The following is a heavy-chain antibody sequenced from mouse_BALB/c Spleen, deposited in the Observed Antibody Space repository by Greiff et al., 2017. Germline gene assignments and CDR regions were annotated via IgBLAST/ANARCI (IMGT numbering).Heavy chain of an antibody. CDR2: IFPGSGNT. CDR1: GYSFTSYY. J-gene: IGHJ2*01. V-gene: IGHV1-66*01. Sequence: VQGVESGPELVKPGASVKISCKASGYSFTSYYIHWVKQRPGQGLEWIGWIFPGSGNTKYNEKFKGKATLTADTSSSTAYMQLSSLTSEDSAVYFCARGGSSPFDYWGQGTTLTVSS. CDR3: ARGGSSPFDY. D-gene: IGHD1-1*01.